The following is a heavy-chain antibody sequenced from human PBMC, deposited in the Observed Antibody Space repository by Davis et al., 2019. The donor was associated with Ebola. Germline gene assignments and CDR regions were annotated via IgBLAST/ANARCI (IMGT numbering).Heavy chain of an antibody. CDR3: ARAYSGRRNWFDP. D-gene: IGHD1-26*01. J-gene: IGHJ5*02. V-gene: IGHV1-2*06. CDR1: GYTFTGYY. CDR2: INPNSGGT. Sequence: AASVKVSCKASGYTFTGYYLHWVRQAPGQGLEWMGRINPNSGGTNYAQKFQGRVTMTRDTSISTAYMELSRLRSDDTAVYYCARAYSGRRNWFDPWGQGTLVTVSS.